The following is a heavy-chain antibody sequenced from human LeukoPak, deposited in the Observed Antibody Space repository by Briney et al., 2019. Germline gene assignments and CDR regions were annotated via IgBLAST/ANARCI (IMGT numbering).Heavy chain of an antibody. CDR1: GFSFDDYS. Sequence: GGSLRVSCAASGFSFDDYSMHWVRQPPGKGLEWVSLVSWDGGSVYYADSVRGRFTISRDNRKDSLFLQMKSLKSDDSGLYFCARDRGGNSAGFDSWGQGTLVTVSS. V-gene: IGHV3-43*01. J-gene: IGHJ4*02. D-gene: IGHD5-12*01. CDR3: ARDRGGNSAGFDS. CDR2: VSWDGGSV.